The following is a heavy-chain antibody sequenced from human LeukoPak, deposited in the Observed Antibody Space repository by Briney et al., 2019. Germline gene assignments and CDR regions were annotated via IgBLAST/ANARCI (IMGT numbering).Heavy chain of an antibody. D-gene: IGHD4-17*01. CDR2: IYYSGTT. J-gene: IGHJ4*02. V-gene: IGHV4-59*01. CDR3: ARDSTPYGHSGY. CDR1: GGSISNYY. Sequence: SETLSLTCTVSGGSISNYYWSWIRQPPGKGLEWIGYIYYSGTTDYNPSLKGRVTISVDTSKNQFSLKLSSVTAADTAVYYCARDSTPYGHSGYWGQGTLVTVSP.